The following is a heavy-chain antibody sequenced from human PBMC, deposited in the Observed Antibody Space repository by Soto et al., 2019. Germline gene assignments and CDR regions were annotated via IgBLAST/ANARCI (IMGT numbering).Heavy chain of an antibody. J-gene: IGHJ4*02. V-gene: IGHV3-30*02. CDR2: IWSDGNTK. CDR3: AKEGGLSGSYYISSSYYFDY. CDR1: EFTWNGYG. D-gene: IGHD1-26*01. Sequence: GGSLRLSCAAAEFTWNGYGMHWVRQAPGKGLEWVAVIWSDGNTKDYADSVKGRFTISRDNSKNTLYLQMNSLRAEDTSVYYCAKEGGLSGSYYISSSYYFDYWGQGTLVTVSS.